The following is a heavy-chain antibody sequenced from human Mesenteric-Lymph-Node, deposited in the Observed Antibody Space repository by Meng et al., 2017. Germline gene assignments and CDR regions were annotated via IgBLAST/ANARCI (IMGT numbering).Heavy chain of an antibody. CDR2: IKQDGSEK. CDR3: AKPEGIAVAGTLDV. CDR1: GFTFSSYW. J-gene: IGHJ6*02. D-gene: IGHD6-19*01. Sequence: GESLKIPCAASGFTFSSYWMSWVRQAPGKGLEWVANIKQDGSEKYYVDSVKGRFTISRDNAKNSLYLQMNSLRAEDTAVYYCAKPEGIAVAGTLDVWGQGTTVTVSS. V-gene: IGHV3-7*03.